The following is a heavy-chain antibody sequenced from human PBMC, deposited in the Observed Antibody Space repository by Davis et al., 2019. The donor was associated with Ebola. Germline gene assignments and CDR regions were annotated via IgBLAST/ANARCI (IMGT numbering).Heavy chain of an antibody. Sequence: MPGGSLRLSCTVSGDSISTYYWSWIRQPPGKGLEWIGYIYYSGSTNYNPSLKSRLTISVDTSKNQFSLKLSSVTAADTAVYYCAREKIGVESLFAFDIWGQGTMVTVSS. D-gene: IGHD3-3*01. CDR1: GDSISTYY. CDR3: AREKIGVESLFAFDI. CDR2: IYYSGST. J-gene: IGHJ3*02. V-gene: IGHV4-59*01.